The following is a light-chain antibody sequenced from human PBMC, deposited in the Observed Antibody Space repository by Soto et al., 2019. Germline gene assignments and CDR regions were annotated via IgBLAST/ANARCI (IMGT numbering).Light chain of an antibody. CDR3: QHYGSSLYT. V-gene: IGKV3-20*01. CDR1: QSVSSSY. J-gene: IGKJ2*01. CDR2: GAS. Sequence: IVLTQSPGTLSLSPGERATLSCRASQSVSSSYLAWYQQKPGQAPRLLIYGASSRATGIPDRFSGSGSGTDFTLTISRLEPEDFAVYYCQHYGSSLYTFGQGTKLEIK.